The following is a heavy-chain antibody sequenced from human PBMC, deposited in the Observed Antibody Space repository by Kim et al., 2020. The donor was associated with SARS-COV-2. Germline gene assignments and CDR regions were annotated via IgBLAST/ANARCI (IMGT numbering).Heavy chain of an antibody. CDR3: ARSGRWYSYSCCRDY. J-gene: IGHJ4*02. Sequence: GGSLRLSCVASGFTFSSYWMSWVRQAPGKGLEWVANINQDGSEKYYVDSVKGRFTISRDNAKNSLYLQMNSLRVEDTAVYYCARSGRWYSYSCCRDYWGQGTMVTVSS. D-gene: IGHD6-13*01. V-gene: IGHV3-7*03. CDR2: INQDGSEK. CDR1: GFTFSSYW.